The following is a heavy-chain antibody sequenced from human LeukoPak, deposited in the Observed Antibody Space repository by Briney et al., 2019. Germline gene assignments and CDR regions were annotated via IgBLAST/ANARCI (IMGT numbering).Heavy chain of an antibody. J-gene: IGHJ3*02. D-gene: IGHD1-26*01. CDR2: VYPGDCDT. Sequence: GESLKIFCKGSGYSFTSYWIGWVRQMPGKGLEGLGIVYPGDCDTRYSPSFQGQVTISADKSISTAHLQWSSLKASDTAMYYCASPIYRWSSPDAFDIWGQGTMVTVSS. V-gene: IGHV5-51*01. CDR3: ASPIYRWSSPDAFDI. CDR1: GYSFTSYW.